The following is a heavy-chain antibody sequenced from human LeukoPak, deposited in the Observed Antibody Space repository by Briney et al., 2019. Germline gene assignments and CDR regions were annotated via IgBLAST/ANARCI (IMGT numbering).Heavy chain of an antibody. D-gene: IGHD4-17*01. CDR3: ARSRGYGAPDY. CDR1: GGSFSGYY. J-gene: IGHJ4*02. V-gene: IGHV4-34*01. Sequence: SETLSLTCAVYGGSFSGYYWSWIRQPPGKGLEWIGEINHSGSTNYNPSLKSRVTISVDTSKNQFSLKLSSVTAADTAVYYCARSRGYGAPDYWGQGTLVTVSS. CDR2: INHSGST.